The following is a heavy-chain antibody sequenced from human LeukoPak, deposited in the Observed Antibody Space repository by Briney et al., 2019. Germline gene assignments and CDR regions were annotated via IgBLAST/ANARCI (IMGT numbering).Heavy chain of an antibody. CDR1: GFTVSSNY. D-gene: IGHD1-26*01. Sequence: GGSLRLSCAASGFTVSSNYMSWVRQAPGKGLEWVSVIYSGGSTYYADSVKGRFTISRDNSKNTLYLQMNSLRAEDTAVYYCAREARIVGATGDAFDIWGQGTMATASS. V-gene: IGHV3-66*02. CDR2: IYSGGST. CDR3: AREARIVGATGDAFDI. J-gene: IGHJ3*02.